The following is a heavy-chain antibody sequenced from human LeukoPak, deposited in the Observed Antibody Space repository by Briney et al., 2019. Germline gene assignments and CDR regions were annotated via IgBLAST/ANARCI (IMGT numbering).Heavy chain of an antibody. D-gene: IGHD3-22*01. CDR1: GYTFTCYY. Sequence: ASVKVSCKASGYTFTCYYMHWVRQAPGQGLEWMGWTNPNSGGTNYAQKFQGRVTMTRDTSISTAYMELSRLRSDDTAVYYCARSSGYYSSLFYMHVWGKGTTVTVSS. CDR3: ARSSGYYSSLFYMHV. J-gene: IGHJ6*03. CDR2: TNPNSGGT. V-gene: IGHV1-2*02.